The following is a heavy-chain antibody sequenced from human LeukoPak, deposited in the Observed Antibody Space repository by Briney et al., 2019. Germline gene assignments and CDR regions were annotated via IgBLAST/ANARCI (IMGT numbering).Heavy chain of an antibody. J-gene: IGHJ4*02. CDR2: INHSGST. Sequence: SETLSLTCTVSGGSISSYYWSWIRQPPGKGLEWIGEINHSGSTNYNPSLKSRVTISVDTSKNQFSLKLSSVTAADTAVYYCARNGVGSNFDYWGQGTLVTVSS. CDR1: GGSISSYY. CDR3: ARNGVGSNFDY. V-gene: IGHV4-34*01. D-gene: IGHD2-15*01.